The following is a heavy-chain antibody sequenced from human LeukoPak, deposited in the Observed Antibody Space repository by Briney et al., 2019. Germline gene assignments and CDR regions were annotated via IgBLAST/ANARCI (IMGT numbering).Heavy chain of an antibody. CDR1: GFTFSSSA. CDR2: ISGRDGST. CDR3: AKDAKRYCSGGSCYSDFDY. D-gene: IGHD2-15*01. Sequence: GGSLRLSCAASGFTFSSSAMTWVRQAPGKGLGWVSAISGRDGSTYYADSVKGRFTISRDNSKNTLYLQMNSLRAEDTAVYYCAKDAKRYCSGGSCYSDFDYWGQGTLVTVSS. V-gene: IGHV3-23*01. J-gene: IGHJ4*02.